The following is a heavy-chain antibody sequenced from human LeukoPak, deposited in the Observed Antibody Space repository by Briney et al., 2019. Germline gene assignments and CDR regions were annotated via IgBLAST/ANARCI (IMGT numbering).Heavy chain of an antibody. CDR2: INPSAGST. J-gene: IGHJ4*02. V-gene: IGHV1-46*01. D-gene: IGHD3-22*01. CDR1: GYTFTSYR. Sequence: ASVKVSCKASGYTFTSYRMHWVRQAPGQGLEWMGTINPSAGSTRYAQKFQGRVTMTRDMSTSTVYMELSSLRSEDTAIYYCARGIHIRYYYDSSGFDYWGQGTLVTVSS. CDR3: ARGIHIRYYYDSSGFDY.